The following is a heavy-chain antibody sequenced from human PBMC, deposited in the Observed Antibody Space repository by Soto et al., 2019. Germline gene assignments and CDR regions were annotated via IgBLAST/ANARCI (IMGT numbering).Heavy chain of an antibody. V-gene: IGHV1-69*13. J-gene: IGHJ4*02. CDR1: GGTFSSYA. Sequence: SVKVSCKASGGTFSSYAISWVRQAPGQGLEWMGGIIPIFGTANYAQKFQGRVTITADESTSTAYMELSSLRSEDTAVYYCARDVDRYYYDSSGYYYHYWGQGTLVTVSS. CDR3: ARDVDRYYYDSSGYYYHY. CDR2: IIPIFGTA. D-gene: IGHD3-22*01.